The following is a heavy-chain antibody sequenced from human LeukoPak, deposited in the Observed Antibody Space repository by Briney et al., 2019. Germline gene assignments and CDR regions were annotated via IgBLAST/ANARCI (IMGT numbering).Heavy chain of an antibody. CDR3: AKATMCSSASCRRPYFDY. D-gene: IGHD2-2*01. V-gene: IGHV4-38-2*02. CDR2: IYHSGST. J-gene: IGHJ4*02. Sequence: SETLSLTCTVSGYSISSGYYWGWIRQPPGKGLEWIGSIYHSGSTYYNPSLKSRVTISVDTSKNQFSLKLSSVTAADTAVYYCAKATMCSSASCRRPYFDYWGQGTLVTVSS. CDR1: GYSISSGYY.